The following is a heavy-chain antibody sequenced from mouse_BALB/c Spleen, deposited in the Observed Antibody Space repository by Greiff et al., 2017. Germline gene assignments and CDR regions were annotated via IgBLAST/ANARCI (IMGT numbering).Heavy chain of an antibody. V-gene: IGHV3-8*02. CDR3: ARIYDYSYYYAMDY. D-gene: IGHD2-4*01. CDR2: ISYSGST. J-gene: IGHJ4*01. Sequence: DVMLVESGPSLVKPSQTLSLTCSVTGDSITSGYWNWIRKFPGNKLEYMGYISYSGSTYYNPSLKSRISITRDTSKNQYYLQLNSVTTEDTATYYCARIYDYSYYYAMDYWGQGTSVTVSS. CDR1: GDSITSGY.